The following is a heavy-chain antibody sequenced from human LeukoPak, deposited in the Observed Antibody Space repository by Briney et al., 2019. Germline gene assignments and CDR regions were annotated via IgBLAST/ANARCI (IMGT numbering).Heavy chain of an antibody. CDR1: GYSISSGYY. D-gene: IGHD1-7*01. Sequence: PSETLSLTCAVSGYSISSGYYWGWIRQPPGKGLEWIGSIYHSGSTYYNPSLKSRVTISVDTSKNQFSLKLSSVTAADTAVYYCARHLGSELPDYWGQGTLVTVSS. V-gene: IGHV4-38-2*01. CDR3: ARHLGSELPDY. CDR2: IYHSGST. J-gene: IGHJ4*02.